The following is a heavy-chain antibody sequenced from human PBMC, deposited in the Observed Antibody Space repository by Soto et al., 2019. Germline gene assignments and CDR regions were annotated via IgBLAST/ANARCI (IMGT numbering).Heavy chain of an antibody. CDR3: ARGSNRNGYYEGFDN. J-gene: IGHJ5*02. CDR2: IYHSGVT. D-gene: IGHD3-22*01. V-gene: IGHV4-30-2*01. Sequence: QLQLQESGSGLVKPSQTLSLTCGISGGSISGSTYSWNWIRQPPGKGLEWIGHIYHSGVTNYNPSLKSRVTISVDRSKNEFSLKLSSVTAADTAVYYCARGSNRNGYYEGFDNWGRGTLATVSS. CDR1: GGSISGSTYS.